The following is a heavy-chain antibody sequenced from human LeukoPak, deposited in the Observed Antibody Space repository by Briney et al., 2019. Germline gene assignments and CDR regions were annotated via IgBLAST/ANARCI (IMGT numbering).Heavy chain of an antibody. D-gene: IGHD2-15*01. CDR2: ISGSGGST. CDR3: AKTPNIVVVVAATPYYFDY. J-gene: IGHJ4*02. Sequence: PGGSLRLSCAASGFTFSSYAMSWVRQAPGKGLEWVSAISGSGGSTYYAESVKGRFTISRDNSKNTLYLQMNSLRAEDTAVYYCAKTPNIVVVVAATPYYFDYWGQGTLVTVSS. CDR1: GFTFSSYA. V-gene: IGHV3-23*01.